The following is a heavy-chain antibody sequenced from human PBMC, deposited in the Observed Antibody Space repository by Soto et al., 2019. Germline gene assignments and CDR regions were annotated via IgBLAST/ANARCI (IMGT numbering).Heavy chain of an antibody. Sequence: SETLSLTCTVSGGSISSYYWSWIRQPPGKGLEWIGYIYYSGSTNYNPSLKSRVTISVDTSKNQFSLKLSSVTAADTAVYYCARDTEKKSFDYRGQGTLVTVSS. V-gene: IGHV4-59*01. J-gene: IGHJ4*02. CDR3: ARDTEKKSFDY. CDR1: GGSISSYY. D-gene: IGHD4-17*01. CDR2: IYYSGST.